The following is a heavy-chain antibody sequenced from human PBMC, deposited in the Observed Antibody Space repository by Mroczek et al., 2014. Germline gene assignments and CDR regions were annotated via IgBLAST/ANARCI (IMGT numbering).Heavy chain of an antibody. Sequence: VQLVQSGGGVVQPGRSLRLSCAASGFTFSSYAMHWVRQAPGKGLEWVAVISYDGSNKYYADSVKGRFTISRDNSKNTLYLQMNSLRAEDTAVYYCARDQYNFGQQLEAPRFNCDYWGQGTLVTVSS. J-gene: IGHJ4*02. CDR1: GFTFSSYA. CDR2: ISYDGSNK. D-gene: IGHD6-13*01. V-gene: IGHV3-30-3*01. CDR3: ARDQYNFGQQLEAPRFNCDY.